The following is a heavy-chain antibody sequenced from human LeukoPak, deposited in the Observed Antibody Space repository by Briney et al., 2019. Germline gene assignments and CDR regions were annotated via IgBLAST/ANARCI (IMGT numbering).Heavy chain of an antibody. Sequence: QPGASLRLSCATSGFTFKNYAMSWVRQAPGKGLEWVSTISGSGGRTYYTDSVKGRFTISRDNSKNTMYLQINSLRAEDTAVYYCARGHYYQYGLDVWGQGTTVTVSS. CDR1: GFTFKNYA. CDR2: ISGSGGRT. CDR3: ARGHYYQYGLDV. J-gene: IGHJ6*02. V-gene: IGHV3-23*01.